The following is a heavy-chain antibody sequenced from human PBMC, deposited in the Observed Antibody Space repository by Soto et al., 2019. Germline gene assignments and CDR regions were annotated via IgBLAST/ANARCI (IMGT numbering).Heavy chain of an antibody. D-gene: IGHD6-19*01. CDR1: GYTFTSYG. Sequence: GASVKVSCKASGYTFTSYGISWVRQAPGQGLEWMGWISAYNGNTNYAQKLQGRVTMTTDTSTSTAYMELRSLRSDDTAVYYCARAIHSSGWAYFQHWGQGTLVTVSS. V-gene: IGHV1-18*01. CDR2: ISAYNGNT. CDR3: ARAIHSSGWAYFQH. J-gene: IGHJ1*01.